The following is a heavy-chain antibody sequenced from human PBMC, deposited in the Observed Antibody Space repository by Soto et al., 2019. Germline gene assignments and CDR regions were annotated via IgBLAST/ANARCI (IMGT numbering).Heavy chain of an antibody. V-gene: IGHV1-18*01. J-gene: IGHJ4*02. CDR1: GYTFTSYA. Sequence: QVQLVQSGAEVKKPGASVKVSCKASGYTFTSYAISWVRQAPGQGLEWMGWISAYNGNTYHARKLQGRVTMTTDTTTSTAYMELRSLRSDDTRVYYCARDVGYGLVDYWGQGTLVTVSS. D-gene: IGHD5-18*01. CDR3: ARDVGYGLVDY. CDR2: ISAYNGNT.